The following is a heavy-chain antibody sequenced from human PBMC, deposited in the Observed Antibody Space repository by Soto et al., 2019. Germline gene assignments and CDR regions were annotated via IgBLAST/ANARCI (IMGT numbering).Heavy chain of an antibody. CDR3: ARVLRGYSGYDLDYYYYGMDV. J-gene: IGHJ6*02. D-gene: IGHD5-12*01. V-gene: IGHV3-30-3*01. CDR1: GGTFSSYS. CDR2: ISYDGSNK. Sequence: SCKASGGTFSSYSMHWVRQAPGKGLEWVAVISYDGSNKYYADSVKGRFTISRDNSKNTLYLQMNSLRAEDTAVYYCARVLRGYSGYDLDYYYYGMDVWGQGTTVTVSS.